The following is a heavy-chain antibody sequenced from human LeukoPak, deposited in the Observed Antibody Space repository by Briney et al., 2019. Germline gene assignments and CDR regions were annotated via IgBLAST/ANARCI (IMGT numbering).Heavy chain of an antibody. J-gene: IGHJ6*03. CDR1: GGSISSYY. CDR2: IYYSGST. D-gene: IGHD3-16*01. V-gene: IGHV4-59*01. CDR3: ARADGALSYMDV. Sequence: PSETLSLTCTVSGGSISSYYWSWIRQPPGKGLDWIGYIYYSGSTNYNPSLKSRVTISVDTSKNQFSPKLSSVTAADTAVYYCARADGALSYMDVWGKGTTVTVSS.